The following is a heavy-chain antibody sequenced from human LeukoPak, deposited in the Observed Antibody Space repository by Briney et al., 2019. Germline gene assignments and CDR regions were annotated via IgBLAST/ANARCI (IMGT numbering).Heavy chain of an antibody. J-gene: IGHJ4*02. CDR2: IYYSGST. D-gene: IGHD6-19*01. CDR3: AREGLGLFDY. V-gene: IGHV4-59*01. CDR1: GGSISSYY. Sequence: SETLSLTCTVSGGSISSYYWSWIRQPPGKGLEWIGYIYYSGSTNYNPSLKSRVTISVGTSKNQFSLKLSSVTAADTAVYYCAREGLGLFDYWGQGTLVTVPS.